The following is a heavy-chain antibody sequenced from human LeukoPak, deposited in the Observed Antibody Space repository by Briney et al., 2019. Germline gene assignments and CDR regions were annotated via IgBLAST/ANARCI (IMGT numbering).Heavy chain of an antibody. CDR3: TTPAFLGKSPYGLDV. CDR1: GFTLSNAW. D-gene: IGHD3-3*01. Sequence: GGSLRLSCVASGFTLSNAWMSWVRQAPGKGLEWVGHIKTITDDGTTDYAAPVTGRFTISRDDSENMLFLQMNTLKTEDTAVYYCTTPAFLGKSPYGLDVWGQGTTVTVSS. V-gene: IGHV3-15*01. CDR2: IKTITDDGTT. J-gene: IGHJ6*02.